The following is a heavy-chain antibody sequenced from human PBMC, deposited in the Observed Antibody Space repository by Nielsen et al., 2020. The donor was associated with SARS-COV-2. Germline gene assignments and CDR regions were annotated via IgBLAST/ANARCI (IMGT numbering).Heavy chain of an antibody. CDR3: ARDSSGTYRRVDY. Sequence: SVKVSCKASGGTFSSYAISWVRQAPGQGLEWMGGIIPIFGTANYAQNFQGRVTMTRDTSMSTIYMELSSLRSDDTAVYYCARDSSGTYRRVDYWGQGTLVTVSS. V-gene: IGHV1-69*05. CDR1: GGTFSSYA. CDR2: IIPIFGTA. J-gene: IGHJ4*02. D-gene: IGHD3-22*01.